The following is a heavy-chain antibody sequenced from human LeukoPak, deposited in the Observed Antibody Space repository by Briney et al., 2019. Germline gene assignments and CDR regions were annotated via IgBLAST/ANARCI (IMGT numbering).Heavy chain of an antibody. CDR1: GGSISNSNW. CDR3: ASNFNP. V-gene: IGHV4-4*02. J-gene: IGHJ5*02. D-gene: IGHD1-1*01. Sequence: PSGTLSLTCAVSGGSISNSNWWRLLRPPPGKGLEWIGEISHSGKTNYNPSLKSRVAISVDNSKNQFFLKMSSVTAAATALYYFASNFNPWGQGTLVTVSS. CDR2: ISHSGKT.